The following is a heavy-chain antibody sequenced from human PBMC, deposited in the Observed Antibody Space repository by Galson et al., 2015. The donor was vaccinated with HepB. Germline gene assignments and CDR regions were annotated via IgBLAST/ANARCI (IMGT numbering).Heavy chain of an antibody. CDR1: GGSVSSGSYY. CDR2: IYYSGST. CDR3: ARVLEGYYSSSWYEYDY. Sequence: ETLSLTCTVSGGSVSSGSYYWSWIRQPPGKGLEWTGYIYYSGSTNYNPSLKSRVTISVDTSKNQFSPKLSSVTAADTAVYYCARVLEGYYSSSWYEYDYWGQGTLVTVSS. J-gene: IGHJ4*02. V-gene: IGHV4-61*01. D-gene: IGHD6-13*01.